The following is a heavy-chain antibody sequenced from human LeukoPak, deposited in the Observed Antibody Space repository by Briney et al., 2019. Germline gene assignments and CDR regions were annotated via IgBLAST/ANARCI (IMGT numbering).Heavy chain of an antibody. J-gene: IGHJ4*02. CDR2: IYSGGNT. CDR1: GFTVSSNS. V-gene: IGHV3-53*05. CDR3: AKGLVQLSRMDY. D-gene: IGHD5-24*01. Sequence: GSLRLSCTVSGFTVSSNSMSWVRQAPGKGLEWVSFIYSGGNTHYADSVKGRFTISRDNSKNTLYLQMNSLRGEDTAVYYCAKGLVQLSRMDYWGQGTLVTVSS.